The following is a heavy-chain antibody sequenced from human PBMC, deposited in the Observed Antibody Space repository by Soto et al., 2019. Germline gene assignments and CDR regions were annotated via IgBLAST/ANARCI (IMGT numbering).Heavy chain of an antibody. CDR2: INPNSGGT. V-gene: IGHV1-2*02. J-gene: IGHJ4*02. D-gene: IGHD5-12*01. CDR1: GYTFTGYY. CDR3: ARDMAYSGYDSLTLDY. Sequence: GASVKVSCKASGYTFTGYYMHWVRQAPGQGLEWMGWINPNSGGTNYAQKFQGRVTMTRDTSISTAYMELSRLRSDDTAVYYCARDMAYSGYDSLTLDYWGQGTLVTVSS.